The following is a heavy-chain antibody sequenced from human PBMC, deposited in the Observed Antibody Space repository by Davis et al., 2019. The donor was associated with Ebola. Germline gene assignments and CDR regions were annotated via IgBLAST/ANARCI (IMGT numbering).Heavy chain of an antibody. CDR1: GYTFAQYW. Sequence: GESLKISCKGSGYTFAQYWLGWVRQKPGSGLEWMWIIYPGDSDARYSPSVQGQVTFSVDKSTSTAYLQWSSLKASDTAVYYCTRRMVRDGLDVWGQGTSVTVSS. CDR3: TRRMVRDGLDV. CDR2: IYPGDSDA. J-gene: IGHJ6*02. V-gene: IGHV5-51*01. D-gene: IGHD3-10*01.